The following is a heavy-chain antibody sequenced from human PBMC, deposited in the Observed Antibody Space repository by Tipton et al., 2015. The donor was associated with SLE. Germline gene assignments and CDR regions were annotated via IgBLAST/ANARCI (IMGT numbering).Heavy chain of an antibody. CDR1: RFTFDTYA. Sequence: RSLRLSCAASRFTFDTYAMHWVRQPPGKGLEWVTAISYHGLVDYYADSVKGRFTISRDNSKNPVSLQMNSLRVEDSAVYYCVSGGSSSWWYCMDVGGRGTTGTVSS. CDR3: VSGGSSSWWYCMDV. J-gene: IGHJ6*03. CDR2: ISYHGLVD. V-gene: IGHV3-30*04. D-gene: IGHD6-13*01.